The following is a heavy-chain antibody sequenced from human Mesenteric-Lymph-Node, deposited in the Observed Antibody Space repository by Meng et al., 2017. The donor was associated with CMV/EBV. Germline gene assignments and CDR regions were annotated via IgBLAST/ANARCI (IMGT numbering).Heavy chain of an antibody. Sequence: QVQLVQSGAEVKKPGSSVEVSCKASGGTFSSYTISWVRQAPGQGLEWMGRIIPILGIANYAQKFQGRVTITADKSTSTAYMELSSLRSEDTAVYYCAGGIAAAVSRWFDPWGQGTLVTVSS. D-gene: IGHD6-13*01. CDR2: IIPILGIA. V-gene: IGHV1-69*02. J-gene: IGHJ5*02. CDR3: AGGIAAAVSRWFDP. CDR1: GGTFSSYT.